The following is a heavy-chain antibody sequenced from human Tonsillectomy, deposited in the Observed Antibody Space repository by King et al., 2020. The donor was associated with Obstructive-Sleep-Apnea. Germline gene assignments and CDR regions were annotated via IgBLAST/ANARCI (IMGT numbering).Heavy chain of an antibody. D-gene: IGHD3-10*01. V-gene: IGHV3-30*02. CDR3: AKDRPYGSGNYYKDSDAMDV. CDR1: GFIFSSYG. J-gene: IGHJ6*02. Sequence: QVQLVESGGGVVQPGGSLRLSCAASGFIFSSYGMHWVRQAPGKGLEWVAFIRYDGSNKYYADSVKGRFTISRDNSKSTLYLQMNSLRAEDATVYFCAKDRPYGSGNYYKDSDAMDVWGQGTTVTVSS. CDR2: IRYDGSNK.